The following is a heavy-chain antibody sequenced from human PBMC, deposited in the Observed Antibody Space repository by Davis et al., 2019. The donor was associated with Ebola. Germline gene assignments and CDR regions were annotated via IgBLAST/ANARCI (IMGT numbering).Heavy chain of an antibody. Sequence: ASVKVSCKASGYTFTGYYMHWVRQAPGQGLEWMGWINPNSGGTNYAQKFQGRVTMTRDTSISTAYMELSRLRSDDTAVYYCARGSSYGSGSYYHFDSWGQGTLVTVSS. J-gene: IGHJ4*02. V-gene: IGHV1-2*02. CDR3: ARGSSYGSGSYYHFDS. CDR1: GYTFTGYY. D-gene: IGHD3-10*01. CDR2: INPNSGGT.